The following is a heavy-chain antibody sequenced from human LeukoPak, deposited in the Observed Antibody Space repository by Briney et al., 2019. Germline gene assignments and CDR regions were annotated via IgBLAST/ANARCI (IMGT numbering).Heavy chain of an antibody. J-gene: IGHJ4*02. Sequence: GGSLRLSCAASGFTFSSYGMHWVRQAPGKGLEWVSAITGSGGNTYYADSVKGRFTISRDNPKNTLYLQMNSLAAEDTAVYYCAKAGEFWGQGTLVTVSS. V-gene: IGHV3-23*01. CDR1: GFTFSSYG. CDR2: ITGSGGNT. CDR3: AKAGEF. D-gene: IGHD7-27*01.